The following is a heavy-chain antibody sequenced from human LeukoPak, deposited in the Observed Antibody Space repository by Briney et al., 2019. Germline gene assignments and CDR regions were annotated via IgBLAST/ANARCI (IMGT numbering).Heavy chain of an antibody. CDR1: GYSISSGYY. D-gene: IGHD1-26*01. V-gene: IGHV4-38-2*01. CDR2: IYHSGST. J-gene: IGHJ6*03. CDR3: AGSLYYYYMDV. Sequence: SETLSLTCAVSGYSISSGYYWGWIRQPPGKGLEWIGSIYHSGSTYYNPSLKSRVTISVDTSKNQFSLKLSSVTAADTAVYYCAGSLYYYYMDVRGKGTTVTVSS.